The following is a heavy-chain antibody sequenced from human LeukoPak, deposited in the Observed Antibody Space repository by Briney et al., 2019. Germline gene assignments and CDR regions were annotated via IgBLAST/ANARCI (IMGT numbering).Heavy chain of an antibody. CDR1: GGSISSISYY. V-gene: IGHV4-39*07. Sequence: SETLSLTCTVSGGSISSISYYWGWIRQPPGKGLEWIGTVYYSETYYNPSLKSRVTISADTSKNQFSLKLSSVTAADTAVYYCARAVGLRNKLRFLEWLPNYYYMDVWGKGTTVTVSS. CDR3: ARAVGLRNKLRFLEWLPNYYYMDV. J-gene: IGHJ6*03. CDR2: VYYSET. D-gene: IGHD3-3*01.